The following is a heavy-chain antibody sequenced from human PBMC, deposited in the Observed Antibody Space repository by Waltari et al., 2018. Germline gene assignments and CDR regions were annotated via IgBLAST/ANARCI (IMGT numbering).Heavy chain of an antibody. D-gene: IGHD5-12*01. CDR1: GLTFSTDN. CDR3: ARGRDGYIQDVFDI. Sequence: EVQLVESGGGMVQPGESLRLSCAASGLTFSTDNMNWVRQDPGKGLEWVSYISSSTTTYYADYVKGRVTISRDNAKNSLYLQMNSLSAEDTALYYCARGRDGYIQDVFDIWGQGTMVSVSS. V-gene: IGHV3-48*01. CDR2: ISSSTTT. J-gene: IGHJ3*02.